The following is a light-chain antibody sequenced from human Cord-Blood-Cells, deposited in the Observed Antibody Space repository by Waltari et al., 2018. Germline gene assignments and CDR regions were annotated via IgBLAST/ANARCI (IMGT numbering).Light chain of an antibody. Sequence: SYELTQPPSVSVSPGQTASITCPGDKLGDKYACWYQQKPGQSPVLVIYQDSKRTSGIPERFSGSNSGNTATLTISGTQAMDEADYYCQAWDSSTNVVFGGGTKLTVL. J-gene: IGLJ2*01. CDR3: QAWDSSTNVV. CDR1: KLGDKY. CDR2: QDS. V-gene: IGLV3-1*01.